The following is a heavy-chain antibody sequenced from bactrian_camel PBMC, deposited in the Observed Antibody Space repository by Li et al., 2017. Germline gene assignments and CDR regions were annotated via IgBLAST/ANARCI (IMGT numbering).Heavy chain of an antibody. CDR3: ALDPVPCPRPRYYADYSSVLAIVDFDY. J-gene: IGHJ6*01. V-gene: IGHV3S57*01. CDR2: IDDAGRT. Sequence: SVEAGGSLRLSCVASGYTANTNCVGWYRQAPGKERERVASIDDAGRTLYADSVKGRFTVSPDFAKRTWYLQMNDLNSDDTAMYYCALDPVPCPRPRYYADYSSVLAIVDFDYWGRGTQVTVS. D-gene: IGHD4*01. CDR1: GYTANTNC.